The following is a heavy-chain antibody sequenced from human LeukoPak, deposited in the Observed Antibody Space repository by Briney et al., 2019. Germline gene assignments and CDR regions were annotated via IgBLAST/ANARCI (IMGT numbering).Heavy chain of an antibody. V-gene: IGHV1-24*01. Sequence: ASVKVSFKVSGYTLTELSMHWVRQAPGKGLEWMGGFDPEDGETIYAQKFQSRVTMTEDTSTDTAYMELSSLRSEDTAVYYCATAPPHYDILTGYYPDAFDIWGQGTMVTVSS. CDR1: GYTLTELS. D-gene: IGHD3-9*01. CDR3: ATAPPHYDILTGYYPDAFDI. J-gene: IGHJ3*02. CDR2: FDPEDGET.